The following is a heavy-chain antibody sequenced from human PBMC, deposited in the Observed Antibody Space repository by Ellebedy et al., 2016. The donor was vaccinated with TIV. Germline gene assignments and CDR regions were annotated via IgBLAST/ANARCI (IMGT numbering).Heavy chain of an antibody. CDR1: GFSFSDYW. J-gene: IGHJ4*02. Sequence: PGGSLRLSCATSGFSFSDYWLAWVRQAPGKGLEWVANISEDGGDKYYLDSVKGRFTISSDDAETTTFLQMNSRRAEDTALYFCARVGRSPHNWSFDYWGQGTLVTVSS. CDR2: ISEDGGDK. V-gene: IGHV3-7*01. CDR3: ARVGRSPHNWSFDY. D-gene: IGHD5-24*01.